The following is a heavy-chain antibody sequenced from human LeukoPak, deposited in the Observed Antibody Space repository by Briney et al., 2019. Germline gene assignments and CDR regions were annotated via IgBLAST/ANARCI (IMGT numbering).Heavy chain of an antibody. CDR2: ISWNSGSI. CDR3: AKDILGYGDYPLYGMDV. D-gene: IGHD4-17*01. V-gene: IGHV3-9*01. Sequence: PGGSLRLSCAASGFTFDDYAMHWVRQAPGKGLEWVSGISWNSGSIGYADSAKGRFTISRDNAKNSLYLQMNSLRAEDTALYYCAKDILGYGDYPLYGMDVWGQGTTVTVSS. J-gene: IGHJ6*02. CDR1: GFTFDDYA.